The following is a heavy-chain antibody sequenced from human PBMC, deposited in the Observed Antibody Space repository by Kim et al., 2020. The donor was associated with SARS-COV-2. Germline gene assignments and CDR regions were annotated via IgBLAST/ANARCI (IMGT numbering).Heavy chain of an antibody. Sequence: SQTLSLTCAISGDSVSSNSAAWNWIRQSPSRGLEWLGRTYYRSKWYNDYAVSVKSRITINPDTSKNQFSLQLNSVTPEDTAVYYCARAEWQLETYYYYVMDVWGQGTPVTVSS. V-gene: IGHV6-1*01. CDR3: ARAEWQLETYYYYVMDV. CDR1: GDSVSSNSAA. D-gene: IGHD6-13*01. CDR2: TYYRSKWYN. J-gene: IGHJ6*02.